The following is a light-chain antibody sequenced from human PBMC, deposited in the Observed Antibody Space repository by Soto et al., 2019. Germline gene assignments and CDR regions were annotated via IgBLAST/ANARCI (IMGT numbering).Light chain of an antibody. Sequence: EIVMTQSPATLSVSPGERATLSCRASQSVSSNLAWYQQNPGQAPRLLIYGASTRATGIPARFSGSGSETEFTLTISNLQSEDFAVYYCQQYNNWPPITFGQGTKVAIK. CDR1: QSVSSN. CDR3: QQYNNWPPIT. J-gene: IGKJ2*01. V-gene: IGKV3-15*01. CDR2: GAS.